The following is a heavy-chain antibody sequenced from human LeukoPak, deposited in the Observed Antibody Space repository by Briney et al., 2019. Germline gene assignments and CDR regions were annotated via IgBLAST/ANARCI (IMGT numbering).Heavy chain of an antibody. Sequence: AAVKVSCKASGYTFTSYDINWVRQATGQGLEWMGWMNPNSGNTGYAQKLQGRVTITRNTSISTAYMELSSLRSEDTAVYYCARVVGSSGWYTGGYYYYYYMDVWGKGTTVTVSS. CDR2: MNPNSGNT. CDR1: GYTFTSYD. J-gene: IGHJ6*03. V-gene: IGHV1-8*03. D-gene: IGHD6-19*01. CDR3: ARVVGSSGWYTGGYYYYYYMDV.